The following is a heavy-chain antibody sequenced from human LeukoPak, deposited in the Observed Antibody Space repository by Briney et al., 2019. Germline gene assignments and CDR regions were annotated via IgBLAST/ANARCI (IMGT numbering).Heavy chain of an antibody. CDR2: ISSSSSYI. D-gene: IGHD2-15*01. CDR3: ATTLGDCSGGSCFDY. Sequence: GGALRLSCAASGFTFSSYSMNWVRQAPGKGLEGVSSISSSSSYIYYADSVKGRFTISRDNAKTSLYLQMNSLRAEDTAVYYCATTLGDCSGGSCFDYWGQGTLVTVSS. V-gene: IGHV3-21*01. CDR1: GFTFSSYS. J-gene: IGHJ4*02.